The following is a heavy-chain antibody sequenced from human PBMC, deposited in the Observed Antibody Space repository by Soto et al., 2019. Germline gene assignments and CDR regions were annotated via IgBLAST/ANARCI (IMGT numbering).Heavy chain of an antibody. CDR2: INAGNGNT. CDR1: GCTFTSYA. V-gene: IGHV1-3*01. D-gene: IGHD3-9*01. J-gene: IGHJ4*02. CDR3: ARDYDILTGYYNVWVY. Sequence: ASVKVSCKASGCTFTSYAMHWVRQAPGQRPEWMGWINAGNGNTKYSQKFQGRVTITRDTSASTAYMELSSLRSEDTAVYYCARDYDILTGYYNVWVYWGQGTLVTVSS.